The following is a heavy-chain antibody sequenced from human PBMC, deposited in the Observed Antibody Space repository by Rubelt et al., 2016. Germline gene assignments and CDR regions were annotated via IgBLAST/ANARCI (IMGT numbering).Heavy chain of an antibody. V-gene: IGHV4-59*12. Sequence: PGEGLEWIGIMSYSGNTNYNPSLKSRVTMSVDTSKNQFSLKLSSVTAADTAVYYCARGAGSGSYYNTYWGQGTLVTVSS. CDR2: MSYSGNT. D-gene: IGHD3-10*01. J-gene: IGHJ4*02. CDR3: ARGAGSGSYYNTY.